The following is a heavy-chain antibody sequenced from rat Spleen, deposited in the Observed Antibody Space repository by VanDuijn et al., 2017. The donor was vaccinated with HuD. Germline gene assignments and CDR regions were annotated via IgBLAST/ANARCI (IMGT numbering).Heavy chain of an antibody. D-gene: IGHD3-1*01. V-gene: IGHV5-58*01. Sequence: EVQLVESGGGLVQPGRSLKLSCAASGFTFSRYWMYWVRQAPGKGLEWVSSINPDSTSTYYSDSVKGRFTISRANAENTVYLQMDSLRSEDTATYYCARHVGAKGFDYWGQGVMVTVSS. CDR3: ARHVGAKGFDY. CDR1: GFTFSRYW. CDR2: INPDSTST. J-gene: IGHJ2*01.